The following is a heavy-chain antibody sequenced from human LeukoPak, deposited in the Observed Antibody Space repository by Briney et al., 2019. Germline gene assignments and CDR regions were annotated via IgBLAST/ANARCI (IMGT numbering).Heavy chain of an antibody. CDR1: GGSFSGYY. J-gene: IGHJ4*02. V-gene: IGHV4-34*01. CDR2: INHSGST. CDR3: ARLQLLTLDY. Sequence: SETLSLTCAVYGGSFSGYYWSWIRQPPGKGLEWIGEINHSGSTNYNPSLKSRVTISVDTSKNQFSLKLSSVTAADAAVYYCARLQLLTLDYWGQGTLVTVSS. D-gene: IGHD1-1*01.